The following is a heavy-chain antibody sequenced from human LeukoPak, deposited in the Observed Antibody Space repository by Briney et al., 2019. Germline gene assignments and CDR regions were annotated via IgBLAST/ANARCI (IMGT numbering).Heavy chain of an antibody. J-gene: IGHJ4*02. CDR3: ARASVAGDFDY. CDR1: GYTFTSCY. D-gene: IGHD6-19*01. Sequence: ASVKVSCKASGYTFTSCYMHWVRQAPGQGLEWMGIINPSGGSTSYAQKFQGRVTMTRDTSTSTVYMELSSLRSEDTAVYYCARASVAGDFDYWGQGTLVTVSS. V-gene: IGHV1-46*01. CDR2: INPSGGST.